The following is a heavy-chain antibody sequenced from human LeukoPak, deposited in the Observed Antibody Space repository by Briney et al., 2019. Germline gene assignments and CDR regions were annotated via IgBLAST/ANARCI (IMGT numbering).Heavy chain of an antibody. Sequence: GRSLRLSCAASGFTFSAYFMHWVRQAPGKGLEWVADIASDGTHTFYAESVKGRFTISRDNSKNTLYLQMNSLRAEDTAVYYCAKGVAVAPGYWGQGTLVTVSS. D-gene: IGHD6-19*01. J-gene: IGHJ4*02. V-gene: IGHV3-30-3*01. CDR3: AKGVAVAPGY. CDR2: IASDGTHT. CDR1: GFTFSAYF.